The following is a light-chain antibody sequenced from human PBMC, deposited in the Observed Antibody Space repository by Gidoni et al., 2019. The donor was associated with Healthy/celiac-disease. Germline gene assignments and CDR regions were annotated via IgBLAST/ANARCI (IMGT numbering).Light chain of an antibody. CDR1: QSVSSSY. Sequence: IVLTQSPGTLSLSPGERATLSCRARQSVSSSYLAWYQQKPGQAPRLLIYGASSRATGIPDRFSGSGSGTDFTLTISRLEPEDFAVYYCQQYGSTPLTFGQGTRLEIK. V-gene: IGKV3-20*01. CDR3: QQYGSTPLT. CDR2: GAS. J-gene: IGKJ5*01.